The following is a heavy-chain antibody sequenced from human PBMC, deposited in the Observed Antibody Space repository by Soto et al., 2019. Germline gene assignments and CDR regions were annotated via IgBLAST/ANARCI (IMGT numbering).Heavy chain of an antibody. CDR3: ARASEGPIWGYFDY. D-gene: IGHD3-16*01. Sequence: QVQLVQSGAEVKKPGASVKVSCKASGYTFTSYGISWVRQAPGQGLEWMGWISAYNGNTNYAQKLQGRVTMTTDTSTSQGCMELRSLRSDDTAVYYCARASEGPIWGYFDYWGQGTLVTVSS. V-gene: IGHV1-18*01. J-gene: IGHJ4*02. CDR2: ISAYNGNT. CDR1: GYTFTSYG.